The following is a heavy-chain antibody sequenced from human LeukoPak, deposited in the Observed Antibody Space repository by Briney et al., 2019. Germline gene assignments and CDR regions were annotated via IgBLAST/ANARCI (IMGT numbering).Heavy chain of an antibody. Sequence: SETLSLTCTVSGGSISSSSYYWGWIRQPPGKGLEWIGSIYYSGSTYYNQSLKSRVTISVDTSKNQLSLELSSVTAADTAVYYCATVGSGYSSDWPYYYYYYMDVWGKGTMVTVSS. CDR2: IYYSGST. CDR1: GGSISSSSYY. D-gene: IGHD6-19*01. V-gene: IGHV4-39*07. CDR3: ATVGSGYSSDWPYYYYYYMDV. J-gene: IGHJ6*03.